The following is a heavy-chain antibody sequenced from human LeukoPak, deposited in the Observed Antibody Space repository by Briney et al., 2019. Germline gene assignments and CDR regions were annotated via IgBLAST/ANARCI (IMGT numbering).Heavy chain of an antibody. D-gene: IGHD6-19*01. Sequence: PGGSLRLSCAASGFTFSSYSMNWVRQAPGKGLEWVSSISSSSSYIYYADSVKGRFTISRDNAKNTLYLQMNSLRAEDTAVYYCARGLKYSSGWYYFDYWGQGTLVTVSS. CDR1: GFTFSSYS. CDR2: ISSSSSYI. V-gene: IGHV3-21*01. CDR3: ARGLKYSSGWYYFDY. J-gene: IGHJ4*02.